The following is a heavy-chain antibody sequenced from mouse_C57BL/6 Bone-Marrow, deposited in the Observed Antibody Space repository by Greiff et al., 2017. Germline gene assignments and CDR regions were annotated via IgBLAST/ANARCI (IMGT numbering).Heavy chain of an antibody. CDR1: GFSLTSYG. J-gene: IGHJ1*03. Sequence: QVQLKQSGPGLVQPSQSLSITCTVSGFSLTSYGVHWVRQSPGKGLEWLGVIWSGGSTDYNAAFISRLSISKDNSKSQVFFKMNSLQADDTAIYYCARNTAYGNYVNWYFDVWGTGTTVTVSS. CDR3: ARNTAYGNYVNWYFDV. CDR2: IWSGGST. V-gene: IGHV2-2*01. D-gene: IGHD2-1*01.